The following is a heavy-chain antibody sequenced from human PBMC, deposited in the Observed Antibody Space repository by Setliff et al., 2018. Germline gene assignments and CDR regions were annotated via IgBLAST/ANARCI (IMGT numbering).Heavy chain of an antibody. CDR2: INHSGST. V-gene: IGHV4-34*01. Sequence: SETLSLTCTVYGGSFSDYYWGWIRQPPGKGLEWIAEINHSGSTNYNPSLESRVTISVDTSGNHFSLRLSSVTAADTAVYCCARNWRDSGYDYWGQGIVVTVSS. D-gene: IGHD5-12*01. CDR3: ARNWRDSGYDY. CDR1: GGSFSDYY. J-gene: IGHJ4*02.